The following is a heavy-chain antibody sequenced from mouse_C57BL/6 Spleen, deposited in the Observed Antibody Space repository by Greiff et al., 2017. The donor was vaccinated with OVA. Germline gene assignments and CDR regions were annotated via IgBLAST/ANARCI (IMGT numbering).Heavy chain of an antibody. V-gene: IGHV5-17*01. CDR2: ISSGSSTI. CDR1: GFTFSDYG. J-gene: IGHJ2*01. D-gene: IGHD2-1*01. CDR3: ASRGNSYFDY. Sequence: EVKLVESGGGLVKPGGSLKLSCAASGFTFSDYGMHWVRQAPEKGLEWVAYISSGSSTIYYADTVKGRFTISRDNAKNTLFLQMTSLRSEDTAMYYCASRGNSYFDYWGQGTTLTVSS.